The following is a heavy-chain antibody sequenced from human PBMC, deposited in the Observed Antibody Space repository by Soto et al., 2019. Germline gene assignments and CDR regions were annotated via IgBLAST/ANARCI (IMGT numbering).Heavy chain of an antibody. CDR1: GDSVSSNSAA. CDR2: TYYRSKGYN. V-gene: IGHV6-1*01. Sequence: SQTLSLTCAISGDSVSSNSAAWNWIRQSPSSGLEWLGRTYYRSKGYNDYAASVKRRITINPHKSKNQFSLQQKSVTPADTAVLYCATDSPLSTSLNWFDPWGQGTLVTVSS. CDR3: ATDSPLSTSLNWFDP. J-gene: IGHJ5*02.